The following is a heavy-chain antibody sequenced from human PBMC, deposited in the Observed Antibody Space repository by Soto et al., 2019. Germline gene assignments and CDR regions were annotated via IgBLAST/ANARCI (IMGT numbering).Heavy chain of an antibody. Sequence: ASVKVSCKASGYTFTSYDINWVRQATGQGLEWMGWMNPNSGNTGYAQKFQGRVTMTRNTSISTAYMELSSLRSEDTAVYYCARGRRIRVVVAATLSSGYYYYMDVWGKGTTVTVSS. D-gene: IGHD2-15*01. CDR3: ARGRRIRVVVAATLSSGYYYYMDV. V-gene: IGHV1-8*01. CDR1: GYTFTSYD. CDR2: MNPNSGNT. J-gene: IGHJ6*03.